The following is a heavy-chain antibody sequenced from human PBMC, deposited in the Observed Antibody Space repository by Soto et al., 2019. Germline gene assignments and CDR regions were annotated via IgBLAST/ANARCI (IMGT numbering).Heavy chain of an antibody. CDR1: GFTFSSYS. V-gene: IGHV3-48*02. CDR3: ARSPYYYDSSNYYGY. J-gene: IGHJ4*02. Sequence: EVQLVESGGGLVQPGGSLRLSCAASGFTFSSYSMNWVRQAPGKGLEWVSYISSSSSTIYYADSVKGRFTISRDNAKNSLYLQMNSRRDEATAVYYCARSPYYYDSSNYYGYWGQGTLVTVSS. CDR2: ISSSSSTI. D-gene: IGHD3-22*01.